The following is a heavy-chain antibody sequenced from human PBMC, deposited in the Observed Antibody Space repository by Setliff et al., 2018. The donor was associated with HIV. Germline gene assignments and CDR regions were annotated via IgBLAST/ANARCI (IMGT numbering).Heavy chain of an antibody. CDR1: GGSVSSGSYY. V-gene: IGHV4-61*01. J-gene: IGHJ3*02. D-gene: IGHD2-15*01. CDR3: ARNPCSGGSCPDAFDI. CDR2: INHSGST. Sequence: SETLSLTCTVSGGSVSSGSYYWSWIRQPPGKGLEWIGGINHSGSTNYNPSLKSRVTISVDTSKNQFSLKLSSVTAADTAVYYCARNPCSGGSCPDAFDIWGQGTMVTVSS.